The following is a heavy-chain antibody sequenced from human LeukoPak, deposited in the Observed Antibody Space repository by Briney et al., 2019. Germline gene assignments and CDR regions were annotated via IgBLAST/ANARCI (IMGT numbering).Heavy chain of an antibody. V-gene: IGHV5-51*01. J-gene: IGHJ6*03. CDR2: IYPGDSDT. D-gene: IGHD2-8*01. Sequence: GESLKISCKGSGYSFTSYWIGWVRQMPGKGLEWMGIIYPGDSDTRYSPSFQGQVTISADKSISTAYLQWSSLKASDTAMYYCARQRRCKSNYYYYMDVWGKGTTVTVSS. CDR1: GYSFTSYW. CDR3: ARQRRCKSNYYYYMDV.